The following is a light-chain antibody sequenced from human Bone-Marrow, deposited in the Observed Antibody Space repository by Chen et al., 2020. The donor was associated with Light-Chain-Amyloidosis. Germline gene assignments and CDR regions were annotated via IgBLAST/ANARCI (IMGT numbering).Light chain of an antibody. CDR2: RDT. Sequence: SYELTQPPSVAVSSGPTAWITCSGDDLPTKYAYWYQQKPGQAPVLVIHRDTERPSGISERFSGSSSGTTATLTISGVQAEDEADYHCQSADSSGTYEVIFGGGTKLTVL. CDR1: DLPTKY. J-gene: IGLJ2*01. V-gene: IGLV3-25*03. CDR3: QSADSSGTYEVI.